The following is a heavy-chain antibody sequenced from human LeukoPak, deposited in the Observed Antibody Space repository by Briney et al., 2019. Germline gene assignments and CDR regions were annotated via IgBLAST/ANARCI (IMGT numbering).Heavy chain of an antibody. V-gene: IGHV3-15*01. CDR3: GGRRV. Sequence: GGSLRLSCTASGFNFRSAWMSWARQAPGKGLEWVGRVRSKSDAGTMDYAAHVEGRFTISRDDSKNMVYLDMDSLKTEDTAVYYCGGRRVWGNGTVVTVSS. CDR1: GFNFRSAW. J-gene: IGHJ6*04. D-gene: IGHD3-16*01. CDR2: VRSKSDAGTM.